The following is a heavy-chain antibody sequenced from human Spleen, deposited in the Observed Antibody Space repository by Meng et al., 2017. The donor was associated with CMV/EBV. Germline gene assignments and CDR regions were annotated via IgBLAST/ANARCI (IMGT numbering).Heavy chain of an antibody. D-gene: IGHD2-2*02. Sequence: LRLSCTVSGGSISSSSYYWTWIRQPPGEGLDWIGNIYNSGNTHYNSSLKSRVIISLDTSKNQFSLNLTSVTAADTAVYYCARVVVAPASILDYWGQGTLVTVSS. CDR2: IYNSGNT. CDR3: ARVVVAPASILDY. V-gene: IGHV4-30-4*08. J-gene: IGHJ4*02. CDR1: GGSISSSSYY.